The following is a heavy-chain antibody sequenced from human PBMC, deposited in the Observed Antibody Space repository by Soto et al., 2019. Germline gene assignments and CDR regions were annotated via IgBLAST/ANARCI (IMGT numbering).Heavy chain of an antibody. CDR1: GLTFSNYA. V-gene: IGHV3-23*01. CDR3: AKYQERELPRVIDF. D-gene: IGHD1-7*01. J-gene: IGHJ4*02. CDR2: MSGSSSTT. Sequence: PGGSLRLSCATSGLTFSNYAMSWVRQAPGGGLAWVSSMSGSSSTTDYADSVRGRFTISRDRSKNTLYLQMSSLRDEDTALYYCAKYQERELPRVIDFWGQGTLVTVSS.